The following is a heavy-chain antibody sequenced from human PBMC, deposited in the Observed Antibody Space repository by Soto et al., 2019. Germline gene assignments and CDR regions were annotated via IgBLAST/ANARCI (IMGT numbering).Heavy chain of an antibody. Sequence: PSVTLSLTCNVSGGSLYRNGFFWDWIRQPPGKGLEWIGTIYHSGSTYYNPSLKSRVTISIEKPKNHFSLMLTSVSAEDTAVYYCAKHMGDGYRSSWYVRSFDDSGQGPLVTVYS. J-gene: IGHJ4*02. CDR2: IYHSGST. D-gene: IGHD6-13*01. CDR3: AKHMGDGYRSSWYVRSFDD. CDR1: GGSLYRNGFF. V-gene: IGHV4-39*01.